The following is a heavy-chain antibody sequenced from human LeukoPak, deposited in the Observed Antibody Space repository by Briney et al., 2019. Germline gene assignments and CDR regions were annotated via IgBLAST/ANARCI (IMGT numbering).Heavy chain of an antibody. CDR1: GFTFDDYA. Sequence: GRSLRLSCAASGFTFDDYAMHWVRQAPGKGLEWVSGISWNSGSIGYADSVKGRFTISRDNAKNSLYLQMNSLRAEDTAVYYCARARPPRTYNWKDGGNWFDPWGQGTLVTVSS. D-gene: IGHD1-1*01. V-gene: IGHV3-9*01. CDR2: ISWNSGSI. CDR3: ARARPPRTYNWKDGGNWFDP. J-gene: IGHJ5*02.